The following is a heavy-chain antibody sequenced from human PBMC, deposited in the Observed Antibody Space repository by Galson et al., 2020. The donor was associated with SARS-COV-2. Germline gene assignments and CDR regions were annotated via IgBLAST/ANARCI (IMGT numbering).Heavy chain of an antibody. CDR3: ARVRLGWQSLRFFYMDV. J-gene: IGHJ6*03. D-gene: IGHD6-19*01. Sequence: SETLSLTCGVYGGSFSGYYWNWIRQPPGKGLEWLGEINHNGTTNYSPSLKSRVTISVDTSKNQFSLKLSSVTAADTAVYYCARVRLGWQSLRFFYMDVWGKGTTVTVSS. CDR2: INHNGTT. V-gene: IGHV4-34*01. CDR1: GGSFSGYY.